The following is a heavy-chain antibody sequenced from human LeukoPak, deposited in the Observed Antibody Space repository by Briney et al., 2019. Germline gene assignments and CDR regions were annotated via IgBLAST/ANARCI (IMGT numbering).Heavy chain of an antibody. J-gene: IGHJ6*02. V-gene: IGHV3-7*01. CDR2: IKQDGSGK. Sequence: GGSLRLSCAASGFTFSSYWMSWVRQAPGKGLEWVANIKQDGSGKYYVDSVKGRFTISRDNAKNSLYLQMNSLRAEDTAVYYCARGKGEVVPAAFNYYYYYGMDVWGQGTTVTVSS. CDR1: GFTFSSYW. CDR3: ARGKGEVVPAAFNYYYYYGMDV. D-gene: IGHD2-2*01.